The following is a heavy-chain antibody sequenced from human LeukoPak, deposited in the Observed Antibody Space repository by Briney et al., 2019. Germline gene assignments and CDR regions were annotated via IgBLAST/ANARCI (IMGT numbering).Heavy chain of an antibody. CDR2: IKQDGSEK. V-gene: IGHV3-7*03. CDR1: GFTFSSYW. D-gene: IGHD6-13*01. Sequence: PGGSLRLSCAASGFTFSSYWMSWVRQAPGKGLEWVANIKQDGSEKYYVDSVKGRFTISRDNAKNSLYLQMNSLRAEDTAVYYCARGLNAYSSSWHVWGQGTLVTVSS. J-gene: IGHJ4*02. CDR3: ARGLNAYSSSWHV.